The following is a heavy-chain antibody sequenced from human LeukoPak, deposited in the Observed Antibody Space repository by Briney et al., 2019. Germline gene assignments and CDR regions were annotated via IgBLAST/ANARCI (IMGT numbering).Heavy chain of an antibody. CDR3: ARHLDSSGYDAIDI. Sequence: SETLSLTCTVSSGSISSYYWSWIRQPPGKGLEWIGYIYYSGSTNYNPSLKSRVTISVDTSKNQFSLKLSSVTAADTAVYYCARHLDSSGYDAIDIWGQGTMVTVSS. CDR1: SGSISSYY. J-gene: IGHJ3*02. D-gene: IGHD3-22*01. V-gene: IGHV4-59*08. CDR2: IYYSGST.